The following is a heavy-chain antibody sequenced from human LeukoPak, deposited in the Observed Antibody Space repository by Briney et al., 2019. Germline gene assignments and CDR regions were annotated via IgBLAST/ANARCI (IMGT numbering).Heavy chain of an antibody. V-gene: IGHV4-39*01. J-gene: IGHJ5*02. D-gene: IGHD1-26*01. Sequence: PSETLSLTCTVSGGSIGSRNHYWGWIRQPPGKGLEWMASVYVIGTNYSNPSLKSRVTVSVDTSKNQLSLKLTSVTAADTALYYCARQVGATTLNGTWGQGTLGTVFS. CDR3: ARQVGATTLNGT. CDR2: VYVIGTN. CDR1: GGSIGSRNHY.